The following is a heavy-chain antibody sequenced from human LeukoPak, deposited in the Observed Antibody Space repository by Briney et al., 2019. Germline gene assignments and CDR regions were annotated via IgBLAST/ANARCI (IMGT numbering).Heavy chain of an antibody. CDR2: ISGSGGST. CDR3: AKGTILWFGELCFFGY. V-gene: IGHV3-23*01. Sequence: PGGSLRLSCAASGFTFSSYAMSWVRQAPGKGLEWVSAISGSGGSTYYADSVKGRFTISRDNSKNTLYLQMNSLRAEDTAVYYCAKGTILWFGELCFFGYWGQGTLVTVSS. J-gene: IGHJ4*02. D-gene: IGHD3-10*01. CDR1: GFTFSSYA.